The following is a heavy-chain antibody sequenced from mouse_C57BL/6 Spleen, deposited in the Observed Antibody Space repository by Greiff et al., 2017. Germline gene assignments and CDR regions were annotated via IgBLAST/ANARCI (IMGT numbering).Heavy chain of an antibody. J-gene: IGHJ1*03. D-gene: IGHD1-1*01. CDR2: IDPSDSYT. Sequence: QVQLQQPGAELVMPGASVKLSCKASGYTFTSYWMHWVKQRPGQGLEWIGEIDPSDSYTNYNQKFKGKSTLTVDKSSSTAYRQLSCLTSEDSAVYYCARGYCSSWYFDVWGTGTTVTVSS. CDR1: GYTFTSYW. V-gene: IGHV1-69*01. CDR3: ARGYCSSWYFDV.